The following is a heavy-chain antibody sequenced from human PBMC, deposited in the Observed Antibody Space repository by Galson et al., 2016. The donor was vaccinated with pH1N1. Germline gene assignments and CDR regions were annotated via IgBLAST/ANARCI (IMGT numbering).Heavy chain of an antibody. CDR2: VRWDGGST. CDR1: GFTFHDYT. V-gene: IGHV3-43*01. CDR3: AKEIQRGSYGMDV. D-gene: IGHD3-16*01. J-gene: IGHJ6*02. Sequence: SLRLSCAASGFTFHDYTMHWVRQTPGKGLEWVSLVRWDGGSTYYADYVKGRFTVARDNSKNSLYLQMNSLRSEDTALYYCAKEIQRGSYGMDVWGRGTTVTVSS.